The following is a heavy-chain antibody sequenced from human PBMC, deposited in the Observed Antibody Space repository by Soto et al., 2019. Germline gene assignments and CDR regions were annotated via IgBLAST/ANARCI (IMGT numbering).Heavy chain of an antibody. J-gene: IGHJ4*02. CDR3: ARGAFGAYYLDS. Sequence: EVQLVDSGGGLVQPGGSLRLSCAASGFTFSSYWIHWVRQAPGEGLVWVSRIKGDGITTNYADSVKGRFTISRDYAKNTVLLQWNCLRAEDTAVYYFARGAFGAYYLDSWGQGTLVTVSS. V-gene: IGHV3-74*01. CDR2: IKGDGITT. D-gene: IGHD3-3*01. CDR1: GFTFSSYW.